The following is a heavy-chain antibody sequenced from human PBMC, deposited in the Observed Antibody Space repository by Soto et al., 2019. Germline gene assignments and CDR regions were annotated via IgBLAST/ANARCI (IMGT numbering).Heavy chain of an antibody. V-gene: IGHV4-39*02. CDR2: IFYSGGT. CDR1: GDSINSTSYY. D-gene: IGHD6-13*01. CDR3: ARRRAGTGCFDY. Sequence: QLQLQESGPGLVKPSETLSLTCNVSGDSINSTSYYWGWIRQPPGKGLEWIGSIFYSGGTYYNPSLKSRVSLSIDTSKNHFSLKLASVTAADTAVYYCARRRAGTGCFDYWGQGTLVTVSS. J-gene: IGHJ4*02.